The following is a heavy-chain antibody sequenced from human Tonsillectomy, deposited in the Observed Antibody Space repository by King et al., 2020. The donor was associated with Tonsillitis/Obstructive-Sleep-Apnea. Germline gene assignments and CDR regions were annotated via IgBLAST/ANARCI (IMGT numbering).Heavy chain of an antibody. CDR2: IYYSGST. Sequence: VQLQESGPGLVKPSETLSLTCTVSGGSISSYYWSWIRQPPGKGLEWSGYIYYSGSTNYNPSLKSRVTISVDTSKNQFSLKLSSVTAADTAVYYCARLTSPVGPPDYWGQGTLVTVSS. CDR1: GGSISSYY. J-gene: IGHJ4*02. V-gene: IGHV4-59*08. D-gene: IGHD1-26*01. CDR3: ARLTSPVGPPDY.